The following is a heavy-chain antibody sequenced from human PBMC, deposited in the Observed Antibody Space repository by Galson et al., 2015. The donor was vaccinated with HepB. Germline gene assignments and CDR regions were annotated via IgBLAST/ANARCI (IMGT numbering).Heavy chain of an antibody. Sequence: SLRLSCAASGLAFNSCGMHWVRQAPGKGLEWVAVISYDGSTEDYASSVKGRFTISRDNSKNTVYLQMNSLKADDTALYYCAKDGARWLQIDSYYFGMDDWGQGTTVTVSS. D-gene: IGHD5-24*01. J-gene: IGHJ6*02. V-gene: IGHV3-30*18. CDR1: GLAFNSCG. CDR2: ISYDGSTE. CDR3: AKDGARWLQIDSYYFGMDD.